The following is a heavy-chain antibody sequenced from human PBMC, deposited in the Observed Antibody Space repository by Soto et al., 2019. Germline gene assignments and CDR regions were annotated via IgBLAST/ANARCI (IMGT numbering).Heavy chain of an antibody. CDR2: INPSGGST. CDR3: ARETQLLCVGY. Sequence: ASVKVSCKASGYTFTSYYMHWVRQAPGQGLEWMGIINPSGGSTSYAQKFQGRVTMTRDTSTSTVYMELSSPRSEDTAVYYCARETQLLCVGYWGQGTLVPVSS. CDR1: GYTFTSYY. V-gene: IGHV1-46*01. J-gene: IGHJ4*02. D-gene: IGHD3-10*02.